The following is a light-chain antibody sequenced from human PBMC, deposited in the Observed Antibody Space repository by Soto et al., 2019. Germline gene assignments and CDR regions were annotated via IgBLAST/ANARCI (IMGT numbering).Light chain of an antibody. CDR3: QSYDSSLSGPI. V-gene: IGLV1-40*01. CDR1: SSNIGAGHD. CDR2: VNN. J-gene: IGLJ2*01. Sequence: QSVLTQPPSVSGAPGQRVTISCTGSSSNIGAGHDVNWYQQLAGTAPKLLIYVNNNRPSGVPDRFSGSKSGTSASLAITGLQAEDEADYYCQSYDSSLSGPIFGGGTKLTVL.